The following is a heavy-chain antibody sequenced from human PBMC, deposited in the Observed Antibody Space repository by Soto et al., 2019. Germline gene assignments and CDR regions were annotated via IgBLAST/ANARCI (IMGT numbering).Heavy chain of an antibody. D-gene: IGHD2-21*02. V-gene: IGHV3-30*18. CDR2: ISYDGSNK. CDR1: GFTFSSYG. CDR3: AKVKGSTVVTQEFDY. J-gene: IGHJ4*02. Sequence: QVQLVESGGGVVQPGRSLRLSCAASGFTFSSYGMHWVRQAPGKGLEWVAVISYDGSNKYYADSVKGRFTISRDNSKNTMYLKMNSLRAEDTAVYYCAKVKGSTVVTQEFDYWGQGTLVTVSS.